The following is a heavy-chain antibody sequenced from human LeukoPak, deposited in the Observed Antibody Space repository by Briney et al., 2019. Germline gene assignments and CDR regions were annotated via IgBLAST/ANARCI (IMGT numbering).Heavy chain of an antibody. CDR2: ISYDGSIK. V-gene: IGHV3-30-3*02. Sequence: GGSLRLSCAASGFTFSSYAMHWVRQAPGEGLEWVAVISYDGSIKHYTDSVKGRFSISRDISKNTLILQMNSLRVEDTAVYYCAKEIALVGVPVLDYWGLGALVTVSS. CDR3: AKEIALVGVPVLDY. D-gene: IGHD2-8*02. J-gene: IGHJ4*02. CDR1: GFTFSSYA.